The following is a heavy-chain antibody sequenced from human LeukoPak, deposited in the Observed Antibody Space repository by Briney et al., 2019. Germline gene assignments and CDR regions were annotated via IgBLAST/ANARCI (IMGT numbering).Heavy chain of an antibody. D-gene: IGHD2-2*02. CDR3: AKAYTG. J-gene: IGHJ4*02. Sequence: GGSLRLSCAASGFTFSSYWMSSVRQAPGKGLEWVANIKKDGSENYYVDSVKGRFTISRDNAKKSLYLQMKSLRAEDTAVYYCAKAYTGWGQGTLVTVS. CDR2: IKKDGSEN. V-gene: IGHV3-7*01. CDR1: GFTFSSYW.